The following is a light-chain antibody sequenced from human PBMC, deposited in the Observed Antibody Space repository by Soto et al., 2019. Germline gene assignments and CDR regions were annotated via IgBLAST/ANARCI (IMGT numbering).Light chain of an antibody. CDR3: QQYHRSSIT. CDR1: SDVGRF. Sequence: PASVSGSPGQSITISSTGTSSDVGRFLSWYQHQPGKAPKLLIYDASTLESGVPSRFSGTGSGTELTIALHSLQPDDGATYDGQQYHRSSITFGQGTRLEIK. CDR2: DAS. V-gene: IGKV1-5*01. J-gene: IGKJ5*01.